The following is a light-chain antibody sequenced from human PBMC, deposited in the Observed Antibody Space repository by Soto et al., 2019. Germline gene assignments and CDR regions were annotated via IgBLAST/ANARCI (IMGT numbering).Light chain of an antibody. J-gene: IGLJ1*01. Sequence: QSVLTQPASVSGSPGQSITISCTGTSSDVGAYNYVSWYQQHPGRAPQLIIYHVSNRPSGVSNRFSGSKSDNTASLTISGLQAEDEADYYCSSFKSSSYYVFEPGTKVTVL. CDR1: SSDVGAYNY. CDR3: SSFKSSSYYV. CDR2: HVS. V-gene: IGLV2-14*03.